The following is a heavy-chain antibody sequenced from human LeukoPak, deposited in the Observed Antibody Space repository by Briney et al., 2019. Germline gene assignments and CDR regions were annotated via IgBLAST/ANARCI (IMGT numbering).Heavy chain of an antibody. V-gene: IGHV4-30-4*08. CDR2: IYYSGST. J-gene: IGHJ4*02. D-gene: IGHD4-17*01. CDR1: AASISNGDYY. Sequence: SETLSLTCSVSAASISNGDYYWSWLRQPPGKGLEWIGYIYYSGSTHFNPSLKSRVTMSMDTSKNQFSLKLTSVTAADTAVYYCARSPTYGVPGPVEFDYWGQGTLVTVSS. CDR3: ARSPTYGVPGPVEFDY.